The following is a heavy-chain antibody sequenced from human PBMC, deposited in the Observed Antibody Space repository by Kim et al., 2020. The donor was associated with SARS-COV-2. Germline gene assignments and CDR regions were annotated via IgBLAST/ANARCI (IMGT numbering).Heavy chain of an antibody. J-gene: IGHJ4*02. CDR2: ISESDGRT. D-gene: IGHD6-19*01. CDR1: GFMFSSYV. CDR3: ARRASGWGFFDY. Sequence: GGSLRLSCAASGFMFSSYVMCWVRHAPGKGLEWVSAISESDGRTFYADSVKGRFSISRDNAKNNLYLQMNSLRAEDTAVYYCARRASGWGFFDYWGQGTLVTVSS. V-gene: IGHV3-23*01.